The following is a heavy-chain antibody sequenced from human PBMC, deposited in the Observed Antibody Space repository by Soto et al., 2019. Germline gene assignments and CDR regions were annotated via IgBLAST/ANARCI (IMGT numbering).Heavy chain of an antibody. CDR2: ISWNSGSI. CDR3: AKDIELGRYADPRERGFDY. D-gene: IGHD2-2*01. V-gene: IGHV3-9*01. J-gene: IGHJ4*02. Sequence: EVQLVESGGGLVQPGRSLRLSCAASGFTFDDYAMHWVRQAPGKGLEWVSGISWNSGSIGYADSVKGRFTISRDNAKNSLYLQMNSLRAEDTALYYCAKDIELGRYADPRERGFDYWGQGTLVTVSS. CDR1: GFTFDDYA.